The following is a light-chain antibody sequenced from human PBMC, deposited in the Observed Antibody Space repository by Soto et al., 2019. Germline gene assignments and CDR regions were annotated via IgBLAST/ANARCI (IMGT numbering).Light chain of an antibody. CDR2: GAS. CDR3: QQYDSSPLT. J-gene: IGKJ4*01. CDR1: QSVSSSY. Sequence: EIVLTQSPGTLSLSPGERATLSCRASQSVSSSYLAWYQQKPGQAPRLLIYGASSRATVIPDRFSGSGSGTDFTLTISRLEPEDFAVYYWQQYDSSPLTFGGGTKVEIK. V-gene: IGKV3-20*01.